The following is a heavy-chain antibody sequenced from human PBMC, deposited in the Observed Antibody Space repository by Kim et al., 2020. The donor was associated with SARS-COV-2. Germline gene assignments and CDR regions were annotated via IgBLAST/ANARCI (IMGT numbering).Heavy chain of an antibody. CDR1: GFTSYSYD. CDR2: ISSTGGAT. D-gene: IGHD2-15*01. J-gene: IGHJ3*02. CDR3: AKQRAARTLNDAFDI. Sequence: GGSLRLSCAASGFTSYSYDMTWVRQAPGKGLEWVSSISSTGGATYYADSVKGRFTISRDNSKNTLYLQMNSLRAEDTALYYCAKQRAARTLNDAFDIWG. V-gene: IGHV3-23*01.